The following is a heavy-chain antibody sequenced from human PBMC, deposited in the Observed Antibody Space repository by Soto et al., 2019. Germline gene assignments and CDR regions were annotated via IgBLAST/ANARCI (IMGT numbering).Heavy chain of an antibody. D-gene: IGHD3-3*01. J-gene: IGHJ6*02. CDR1: GGSFRGYY. CDR2: INHSGST. CDR3: ARGSPGYYDFWSGYYSHYYGMDV. Sequence: SETLSLTCAVYGGSFRGYYWSWIRQPPGKGLEWIGGINHSGSTNYNPSLKSRVTISVDTSKNQFSLKLSSDTAADTAVYYCARGSPGYYDFWSGYYSHYYGMDVWGQGTTVT. V-gene: IGHV4-34*01.